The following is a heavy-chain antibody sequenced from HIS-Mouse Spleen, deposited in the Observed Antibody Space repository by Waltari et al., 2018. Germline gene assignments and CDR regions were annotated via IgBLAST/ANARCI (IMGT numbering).Heavy chain of an antibody. Sequence: QVQLVQSGAEVKKPGASVKVSCKASGYTFTSYDITWVRQATGQGLEWLGWMNPNSGNTGYAQKFQGRVTMTRNTSISTAYMELSSLRSEDTAVYYCARGPSGWYYYYYYGMDVWGQGTTVTVSS. D-gene: IGHD6-19*01. CDR1: GYTFTSYD. CDR2: MNPNSGNT. CDR3: ARGPSGWYYYYYYGMDV. V-gene: IGHV1-8*01. J-gene: IGHJ6*02.